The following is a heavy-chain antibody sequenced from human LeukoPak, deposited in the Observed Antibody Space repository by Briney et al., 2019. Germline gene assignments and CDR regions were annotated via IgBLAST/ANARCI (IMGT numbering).Heavy chain of an antibody. V-gene: IGHV3-7*01. CDR2: IKPDGSVK. D-gene: IGHD3-22*01. CDR3: ARDHYYDSSGYLVVSAFDI. J-gene: IGHJ3*02. Sequence: GGSLRLSCTASGFTFNTYWMSWVRQAPGNGLEWVANIKPDGSVKYYVDSVKGRFTISRDNAKNSLYLQINSLRAEDTAVYYCARDHYYDSSGYLVVSAFDIWGQGTMVTVSS. CDR1: GFTFNTYW.